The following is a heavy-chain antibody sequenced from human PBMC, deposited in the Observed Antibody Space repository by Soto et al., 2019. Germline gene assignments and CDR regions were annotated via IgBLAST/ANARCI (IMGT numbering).Heavy chain of an antibody. D-gene: IGHD3-22*01. Sequence: LRLSCAASGFTFSSYGMHWVREVTGKGGEWGAVIWYDGSNKYYVVSVKGRFTISREKSKIARYLQMKTLRAKVRAVYFCAGGTMIVACGGLGTVVAASS. V-gene: IGHV3-33*01. CDR1: GFTFSSYG. CDR2: IWYDGSNK. J-gene: IGHJ4*02. CDR3: AGGTMIVAC.